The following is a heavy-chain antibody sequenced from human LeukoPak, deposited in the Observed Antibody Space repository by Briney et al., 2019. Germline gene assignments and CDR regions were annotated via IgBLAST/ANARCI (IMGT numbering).Heavy chain of an antibody. V-gene: IGHV4-39*01. D-gene: IGHD2-21*02. Sequence: PSETLSLTCTVSGDSISSSNYYWGWVRQPPGKGLEWIAAMYHSGSTYINPSLKSRVTISVDTSKNQFSLKLTSVTAADTAVYYCARLAVTYYFDYWGQGTLVTVSS. CDR2: MYHSGST. J-gene: IGHJ4*02. CDR1: GDSISSSNYY. CDR3: ARLAVTYYFDY.